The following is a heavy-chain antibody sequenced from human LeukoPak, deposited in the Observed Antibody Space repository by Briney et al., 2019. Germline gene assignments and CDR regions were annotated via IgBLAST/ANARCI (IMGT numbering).Heavy chain of an antibody. V-gene: IGHV1-69*01. J-gene: IGHJ4*02. CDR2: IIPIFGTA. CDR3: ARVLDKYGGYGFDY. D-gene: IGHD1-26*01. Sequence: SLKVSSKASRGTFSSYAISWVRQAPGQGLEWMGGIIPIFGTANYAQKFQGRVTITADESTSTAYMELSSLRSEDTTVYCCARVLDKYGGYGFDYWGQGTLVTVSS. CDR1: RGTFSSYA.